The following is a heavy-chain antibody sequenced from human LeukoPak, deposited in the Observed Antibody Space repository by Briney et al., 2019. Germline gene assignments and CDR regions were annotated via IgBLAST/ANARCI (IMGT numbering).Heavy chain of an antibody. CDR3: AKDYGFLPPYYFDY. V-gene: IGHV3-23*01. CDR1: GFTFSSYA. D-gene: IGHD4-17*01. CDR2: ISGSGGST. Sequence: GGSLRLSCAASGFTFSSYAMSWVSQAPGKWLEWVLAISGSGGSTYYAHSVTGRFTISRDNSKNTLYLQMNSLRAEDTAVYYCAKDYGFLPPYYFDYWGQGTLVTVSS. J-gene: IGHJ4*02.